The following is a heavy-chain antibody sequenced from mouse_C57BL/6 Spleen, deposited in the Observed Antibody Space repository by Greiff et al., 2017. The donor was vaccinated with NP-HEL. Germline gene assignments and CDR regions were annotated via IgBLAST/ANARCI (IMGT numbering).Heavy chain of an antibody. J-gene: IGHJ1*03. CDR1: GYTFTDYY. V-gene: IGHV1-76*01. CDR2: IYPGSGNN. CDR3: AKGGDGYWYFDV. D-gene: IGHD3-3*01. Sequence: QVQLQQSGAELVRPGASVKLSCKASGYTFTDYYINWVKQRPGQGLEWIARIYPGSGNNYYNEKFKGKATLTAEKSSSTAYMQLSSLTSEDSAVYFCAKGGDGYWYFDVWGTGTTVTVSS.